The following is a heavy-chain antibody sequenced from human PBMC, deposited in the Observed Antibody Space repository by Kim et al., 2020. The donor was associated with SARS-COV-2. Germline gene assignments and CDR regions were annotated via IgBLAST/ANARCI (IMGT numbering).Heavy chain of an antibody. V-gene: IGHV3-48*03. J-gene: IGHJ6*03. D-gene: IGHD6-13*01. Sequence: GGSLRLSCAASGFPLSSYEMNWVRQAPGKGLEWLSYIDSGGTTTHYADSLKGRITISSDNAKNLLFLQMSSLRGDDTAVYYCAREKSAARTEGVMDVWG. CDR3: AREKSAARTEGVMDV. CDR2: IDSGGTTT. CDR1: GFPLSSYE.